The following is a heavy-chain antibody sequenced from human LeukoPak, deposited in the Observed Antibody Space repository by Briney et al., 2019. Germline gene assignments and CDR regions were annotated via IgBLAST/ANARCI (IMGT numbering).Heavy chain of an antibody. CDR1: GGSISSYH. V-gene: IGHV4-59*01. Sequence: PSETLSLTCTVSGGSISSYHWSWIRQPPGKGLEWVGYIYYSGSTNYNPSLKSRVTISVDTSKNQFSLKLSSVTAADTAVYYCASYSAAAGHYYYYYYMDVWGKGTTVTVSS. J-gene: IGHJ6*03. D-gene: IGHD6-13*01. CDR3: ASYSAAAGHYYYYYYMDV. CDR2: IYYSGST.